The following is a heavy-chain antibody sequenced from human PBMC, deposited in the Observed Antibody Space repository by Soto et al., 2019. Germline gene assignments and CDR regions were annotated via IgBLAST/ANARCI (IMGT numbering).Heavy chain of an antibody. V-gene: IGHV4-59*12. D-gene: IGHD2-15*01. CDR3: ARDDVLCDGGRCYGVPLEV. CDR1: GGSITTDY. J-gene: IGHJ6*04. Sequence: SETLSLTCTVSGGSITTDYWAWIRQPPGKGLEWIGYVSYGGTTSYNPSLNSRVTISVDTSKTLLSLKLSSVTAEDTAVYYCARDDVLCDGGRCYGVPLEVWGKGTTVTVSS. CDR2: VSYGGTT.